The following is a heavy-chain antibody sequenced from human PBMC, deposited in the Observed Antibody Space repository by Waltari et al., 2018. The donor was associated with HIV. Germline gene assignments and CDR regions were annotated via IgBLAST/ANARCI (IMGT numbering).Heavy chain of an antibody. J-gene: IGHJ4*02. D-gene: IGHD3-10*01. CDR1: GSPPVRKY. V-gene: IGHV3-66*01. Sequence: VQLVASGGGLVPPGGSVSVSGVALGSPPVRKYLRWVRQAPGKGLEWVSLIYSGGTTHYADSVKGRFTISRDDSKNTLYLQMLRLRAEDTAVYYCALDPFWRGGNRGQSPHWGQGTLVTVSS. CDR2: IYSGGTT. CDR3: ALDPFWRGGNRGQSPH.